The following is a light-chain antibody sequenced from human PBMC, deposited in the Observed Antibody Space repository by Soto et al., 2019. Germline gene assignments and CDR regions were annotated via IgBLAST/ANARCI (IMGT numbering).Light chain of an antibody. CDR3: QQYGSSPPYT. CDR1: QSVSIH. CDR2: DTS. J-gene: IGKJ2*01. Sequence: EIVLTQSPATLSLSPGERATLSCRASQSVSIHLAWYQQKGGQAPRLLIYDTSNRATGIPARFSGSGSGTDFTLTISSLETEDSAVYYCQQYGSSPPYTFGQGTKLEIK. V-gene: IGKV3-11*01.